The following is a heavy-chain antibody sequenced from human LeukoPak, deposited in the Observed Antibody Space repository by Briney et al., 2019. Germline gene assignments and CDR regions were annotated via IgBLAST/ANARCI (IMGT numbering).Heavy chain of an antibody. D-gene: IGHD4-23*01. V-gene: IGHV3-30*19. J-gene: IGHJ4*02. Sequence: GGSLRLSCVGSGFTFRSYGMHWVRQAPGKGLEWVALISYDGSNKYYADSVKGRFTISRDNSKNTLYLQMNSLRAEDTAVYYCARGTTVVSHFDYWGQGTLVTVSS. CDR1: GFTFRSYG. CDR2: ISYDGSNK. CDR3: ARGTTVVSHFDY.